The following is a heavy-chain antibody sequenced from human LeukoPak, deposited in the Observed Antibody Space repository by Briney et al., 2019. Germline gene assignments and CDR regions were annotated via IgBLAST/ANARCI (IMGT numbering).Heavy chain of an antibody. D-gene: IGHD6-6*01. CDR1: GGSISSSSYY. J-gene: IGHJ5*02. CDR3: ARAVTEYSSSSVDP. Sequence: PSETLSLTCTVSGGSISSSSYYWGWIRQPPGKGLEWIGSIYYSGSTYYNPSLKSRVTISVDTSKNQFSLKLSSVTAADTAVYYCARAVTEYSSSSVDPWGQGTLVTVSS. CDR2: IYYSGST. V-gene: IGHV4-39*01.